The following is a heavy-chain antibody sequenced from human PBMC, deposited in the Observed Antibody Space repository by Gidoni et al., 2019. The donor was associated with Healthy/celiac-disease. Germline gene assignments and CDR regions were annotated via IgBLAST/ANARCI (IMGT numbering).Heavy chain of an antibody. Sequence: EVQLVQSGAEVKKPGESLKISCKGSGYSFTSYWIGWVRQMPGKGLEWMGIIYPGDSDTRYSPSFQGQVTISADKSISTAYLQWSSLKASDTAMYYCARLTGDIVVVPAAMTGWFDPWGQGTLVTVS. D-gene: IGHD2-2*01. CDR2: IYPGDSDT. CDR1: GYSFTSYW. J-gene: IGHJ5*02. CDR3: ARLTGDIVVVPAAMTGWFDP. V-gene: IGHV5-51*01.